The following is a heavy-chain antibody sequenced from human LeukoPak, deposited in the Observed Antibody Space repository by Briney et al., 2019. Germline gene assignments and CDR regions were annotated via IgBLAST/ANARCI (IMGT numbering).Heavy chain of an antibody. J-gene: IGHJ5*02. Sequence: PSQTLSLTCTVSGGSISSGGYYWSWIRQHPGEGLEWIGYIYYSGSTYYNPSLKSRVTISVDTSKNQFSLKLSSVTAADTAVYYCARGDSGSYSNNWFDPWGQGTLVTVSS. CDR3: ARGDSGSYSNNWFDP. CDR2: IYYSGST. V-gene: IGHV4-31*03. D-gene: IGHD1-26*01. CDR1: GGSISSGGYY.